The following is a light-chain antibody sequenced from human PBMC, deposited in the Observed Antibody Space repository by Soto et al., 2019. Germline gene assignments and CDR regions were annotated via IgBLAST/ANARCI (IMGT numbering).Light chain of an antibody. Sequence: DIQMTQSPSSLSASVGDRVTITCQASQDIKNYLNWYQQKPGKAPNLLIYDASNLKTGVPSWFSRSRSVTHFNFTISSLQPQGVASFCRQSYDHLPPLSFGGGTKVEI. CDR2: DAS. CDR3: QSYDHLPPLS. V-gene: IGKV1-33*01. CDR1: QDIKNY. J-gene: IGKJ4*01.